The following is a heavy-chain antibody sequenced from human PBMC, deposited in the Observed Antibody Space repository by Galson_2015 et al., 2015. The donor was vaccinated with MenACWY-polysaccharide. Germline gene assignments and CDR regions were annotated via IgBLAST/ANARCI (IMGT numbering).Heavy chain of an antibody. V-gene: IGHV2-70*01. CDR3: APMRAIQGHYRAYLYPGMDV. D-gene: IGHD4-17*01. CDR1: GLSVATSEMC. J-gene: IGHJ6*02. Sequence: PALVKPTQTLTLTCTFSGLSVATSEMCVNWIRQPPGKALEWLGFIDWDDDKHYTASLKTRLTISKDTSKNQVVLRMTNMDPVDTATYYCAPMRAIQGHYRAYLYPGMDVWGQGTTVPVPS. CDR2: IDWDDDK.